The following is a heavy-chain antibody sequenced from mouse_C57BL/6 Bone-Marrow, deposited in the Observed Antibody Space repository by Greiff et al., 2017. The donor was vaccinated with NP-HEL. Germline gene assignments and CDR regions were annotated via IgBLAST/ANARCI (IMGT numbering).Heavy chain of an antibody. J-gene: IGHJ4*01. CDR3: ASYYAMDY. CDR2: IDPSDSYT. V-gene: IGHV1-50*01. CDR1: GYTFTSYW. Sequence: QVQLQQPGAELVKPWASAKLSFKASGYTFTSYWLQWVKQRPGQGLEWIGEIDPSDSYTNYNQKFKGKATYTVDTSSSTAYMQLSILTSEDSAVYYCASYYAMDYWGQGTSVTVSS.